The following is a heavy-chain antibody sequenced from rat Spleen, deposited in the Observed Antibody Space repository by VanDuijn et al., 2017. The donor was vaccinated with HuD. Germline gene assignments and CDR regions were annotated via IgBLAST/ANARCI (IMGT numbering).Heavy chain of an antibody. V-gene: IGHV5-29*01. D-gene: IGHD4-3*01. CDR3: AVAGYGY. CDR2: IIYDGTST. Sequence: EVQLVESDGGLVQPGRSLKLSCAASGFTFNTYWMTWLRQAPGKGLEWVATIIYDGTSTYYRDSVKGRFTISRDNARNTLYLQMDGLRSEDTATYYCAVAGYGYWGQGVMVTVSS. CDR1: GFTFNTYW. J-gene: IGHJ2*01.